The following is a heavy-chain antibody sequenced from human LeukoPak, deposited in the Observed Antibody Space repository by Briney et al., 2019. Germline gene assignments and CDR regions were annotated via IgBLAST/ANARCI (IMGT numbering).Heavy chain of an antibody. CDR3: GKTTVGYSSGQKPAWPVDY. Sequence: GRSLRLSCEASGFTFGSHAMCWVRQAPGKGLEWVAGIFGSGGSPHYADPVKGRFTISRDNSRNTVYLQINSLRAEDTAVYYCGKTTVGYSSGQKPAWPVDYWGQGTLVTVSS. CDR1: GFTFGSHA. D-gene: IGHD5-18*01. J-gene: IGHJ4*02. CDR2: IFGSGGSP. V-gene: IGHV3-23*01.